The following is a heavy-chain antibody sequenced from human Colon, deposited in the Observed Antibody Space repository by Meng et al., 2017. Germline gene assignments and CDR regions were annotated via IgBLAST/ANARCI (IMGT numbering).Heavy chain of an antibody. CDR2: ARIDYANT. D-gene: IGHD3-16*01. CDR1: GASVRSPDHQ. J-gene: IGHJ4*02. V-gene: IGHV4-61*08. CDR3: ARDYWGSLDF. Sequence: QGQPQESGPGLGRPSETPSLICAVSGASVRSPDHQWGWVRQPPGKGLEWIGYARIDYANTNYNPSLKSRVNVSLDTSKSQFSLNVRSVTAADTAVYYCARDYWGSLDFWGQGILVTVSS.